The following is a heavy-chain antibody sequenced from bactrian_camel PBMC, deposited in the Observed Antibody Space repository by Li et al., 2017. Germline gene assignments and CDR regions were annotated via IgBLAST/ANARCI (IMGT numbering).Heavy chain of an antibody. CDR3: VRDGVVAGPKADFGY. D-gene: IGHD6*01. V-gene: IGHV3S40*01. CDR1: GFTFSTND. CDR2: INSGGEAT. Sequence: DVQLVESGGGLVQPGGSLRLSCAASGFTFSTNDMSWVRQAPGKGLEWVSTINSGGEATSYGRFTISRDNAKNTLYLHMNSLKYEDTAVYYCVRDGVVAGPKADFGYWGQGTQVTVS. J-gene: IGHJ6*01.